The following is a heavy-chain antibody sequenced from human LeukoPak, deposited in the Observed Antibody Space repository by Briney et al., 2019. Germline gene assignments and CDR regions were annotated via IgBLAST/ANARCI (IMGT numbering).Heavy chain of an antibody. Sequence: ASVKVSCKASGHTFTSYGISWVRQAPGQGLEWMGWISAYNGNTNYAQKLQGRVTMTTDTSTSTAYVELRSLRSDDTAVYYCARGGQYSSSSPWYYFDYWGQGTLVTVSS. D-gene: IGHD6-6*01. CDR3: ARGGQYSSSSPWYYFDY. CDR2: ISAYNGNT. CDR1: GHTFTSYG. J-gene: IGHJ4*02. V-gene: IGHV1-18*01.